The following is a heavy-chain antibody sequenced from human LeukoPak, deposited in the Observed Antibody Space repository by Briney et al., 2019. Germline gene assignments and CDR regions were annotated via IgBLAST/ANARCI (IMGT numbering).Heavy chain of an antibody. V-gene: IGHV4-34*01. J-gene: IGHJ4*02. Sequence: SETLSLTCAVYGGSFSGYYWSWIRQPQGKGLEWIGEINHSGSTNYNPSLKSRVTISVDTSKNQFTLKLSSVTAADTAVYYCARGKKYYYGSGSYNHFDYWGQGTLVTVSS. CDR2: INHSGST. CDR1: GGSFSGYY. CDR3: ARGKKYYYGSGSYNHFDY. D-gene: IGHD3-10*01.